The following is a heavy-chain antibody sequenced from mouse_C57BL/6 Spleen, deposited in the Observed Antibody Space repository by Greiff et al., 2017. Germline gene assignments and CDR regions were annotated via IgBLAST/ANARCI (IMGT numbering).Heavy chain of an antibody. V-gene: IGHV1-59*01. CDR3: ARGEGSRLAGYFDY. CDR1: GYTFTSYW. CDR2: IDPSDSYT. D-gene: IGHD3-2*02. J-gene: IGHJ2*01. Sequence: QVQLQQPGAELVRPGTSVKLSCKASGYTFTSYWMHWVKQRPGQGLEWIGVIDPSDSYTNYNQKFKGKATLTVYTSSSTAYMQLSSLTSEDSAVHYCARGEGSRLAGYFDYWGQGTTLTVSS.